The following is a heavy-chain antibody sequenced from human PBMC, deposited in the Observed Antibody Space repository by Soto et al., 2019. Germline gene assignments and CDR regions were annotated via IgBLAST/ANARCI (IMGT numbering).Heavy chain of an antibody. CDR3: AKDAGVAARRIDY. J-gene: IGHJ4*02. D-gene: IGHD6-6*01. Sequence: EVQLLESGGGLVQPGGSLRLSCAASGFTFSSYAMTWVRQASGQGLEWVSTITGSGGSTYYADSVKGRFTISRDNSKNTLYLQMNSLRAEDTAVYYCAKDAGVAARRIDYWGQGTLVTVSS. V-gene: IGHV3-23*01. CDR2: ITGSGGST. CDR1: GFTFSSYA.